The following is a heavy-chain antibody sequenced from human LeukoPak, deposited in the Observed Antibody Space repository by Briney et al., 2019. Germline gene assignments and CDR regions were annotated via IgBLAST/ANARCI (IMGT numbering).Heavy chain of an antibody. Sequence: SETLSLTCTVSGGSISSSSYYWGWIRQPPGKGLEWIGSIYYSGSTYYNPSLKSRVTISVDTSKNQFSLKLSSVTAADTAVYYCARVLRFLEWPYFDYWGQGTLVTVSS. D-gene: IGHD3-3*01. V-gene: IGHV4-39*07. CDR3: ARVLRFLEWPYFDY. CDR1: GGSISSSSYY. CDR2: IYYSGST. J-gene: IGHJ4*02.